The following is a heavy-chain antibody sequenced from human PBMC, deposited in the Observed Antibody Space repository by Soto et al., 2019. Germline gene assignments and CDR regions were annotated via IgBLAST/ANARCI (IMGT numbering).Heavy chain of an antibody. D-gene: IGHD4-17*01. CDR1: GGSFSGYY. J-gene: IGHJ4*02. CDR3: ARSRTVTTCDY. Sequence: SETLSLTCAVYGGSFSGYYWSWIRQPPGKGLEWIGEINHSGSTNYNPSLKSRVTISVDTSKNQFSLKLSSVTAADTAVYYCARSRTVTTCDYWGQGTLVTVSA. V-gene: IGHV4-34*01. CDR2: INHSGST.